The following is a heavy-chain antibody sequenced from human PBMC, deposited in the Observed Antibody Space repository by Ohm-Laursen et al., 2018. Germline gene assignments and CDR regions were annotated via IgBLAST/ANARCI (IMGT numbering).Heavy chain of an antibody. V-gene: IGHV4-59*01. CDR1: GGSFSGYY. J-gene: IGHJ4*02. CDR2: IYYSGIT. CDR3: ARGGAFLDY. Sequence: SETLSLTCAVYGGSFSGYYWSWIRQPPGKGLEWIGYIYYSGITNYNPSLKSRITMSVDTSKNQFTLRLSTVTAADTAVYYCARGGAFLDYWGQGALVTVS. D-gene: IGHD1-26*01.